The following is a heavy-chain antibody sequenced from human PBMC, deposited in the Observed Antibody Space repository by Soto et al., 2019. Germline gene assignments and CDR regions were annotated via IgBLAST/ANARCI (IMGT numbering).Heavy chain of an antibody. D-gene: IGHD2-2*01. V-gene: IGHV1-18*01. J-gene: IGHJ6*02. CDR1: GYTFTSYG. Sequence: GASVKVSCKASGYTFTSYGISWVRQAPGQGLEWVGWISAYNGNSNYAQKYHGRVTMTTDTSTNTAYMEMSSLRSDDTAVYYCARIADCSTTSCSFPSRFHIRGYYYYYGLDVWGQGTTVTVS. CDR2: ISAYNGNS. CDR3: ARIADCSTTSCSFPSRFHIRGYYYYYGLDV.